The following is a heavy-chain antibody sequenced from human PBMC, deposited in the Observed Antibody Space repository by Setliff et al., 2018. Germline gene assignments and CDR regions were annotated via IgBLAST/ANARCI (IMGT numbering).Heavy chain of an antibody. Sequence: GASVKVSCKASGYTFSESIVSWVRQAPGQGLEWMGWIAVYTGKTYSAQKFQGRLTMTTDKSTNMAYLDLRGLRLDDTAIYYCVIPFCAGATCPPSWGQGTLVTVSS. J-gene: IGHJ4*02. V-gene: IGHV1-18*01. CDR1: GYTFSESI. CDR2: IAVYTGKT. CDR3: VIPFCAGATCPPS. D-gene: IGHD2-21*01.